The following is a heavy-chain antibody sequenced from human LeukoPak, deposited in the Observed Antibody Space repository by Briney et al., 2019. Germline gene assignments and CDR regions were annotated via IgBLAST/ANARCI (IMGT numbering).Heavy chain of an antibody. V-gene: IGHV4-34*01. J-gene: IGHJ4*02. CDR2: INHSGST. CDR1: GGSFSGYY. D-gene: IGHD6-19*01. CDR3: ARASSGWNKDFDY. Sequence: ETLSLTCAVYGGSFSGYYWSWIRQPPGKGLEWIGEINHSGSTNYNPSLKSRVTISVDTSKNQFSLTLSSVTAADTAVYYCARASSGWNKDFDYWGQGTLVTVSS.